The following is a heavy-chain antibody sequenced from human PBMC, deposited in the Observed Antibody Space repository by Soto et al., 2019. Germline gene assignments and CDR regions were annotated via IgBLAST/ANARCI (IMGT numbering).Heavy chain of an antibody. CDR1: GFTFSSYA. CDR2: ISGSGGST. D-gene: IGHD3-3*01. J-gene: IGHJ6*03. V-gene: IGHV3-23*01. Sequence: GGSLRLSCADSGFTFSSYAMIWVRQAPGKGLEWVSAISGSGGSTYYADSVKGRFTISRDNSKNTLYLQMNSLRAEDTAVYYCAKGITIFGVVIYYYYYMDVWGKGTTVTVSS. CDR3: AKGITIFGVVIYYYYYMDV.